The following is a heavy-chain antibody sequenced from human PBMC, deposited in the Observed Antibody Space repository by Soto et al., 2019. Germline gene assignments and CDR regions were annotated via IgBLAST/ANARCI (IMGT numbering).Heavy chain of an antibody. CDR1: GGSISSYY. J-gene: IGHJ4*02. Sequence: SETLSLTCTVSGGSISSYYWSWIRQPPGKGLEWIGYIYYSGSTNYNPSLKSRVTISVDTSKNQFSLKLSSVTAADTAVYYCATLPDDYILTGYSYPFDEWGQGTLVTVSS. D-gene: IGHD3-9*01. CDR3: ATLPDDYILTGYSYPFDE. V-gene: IGHV4-59*08. CDR2: IYYSGST.